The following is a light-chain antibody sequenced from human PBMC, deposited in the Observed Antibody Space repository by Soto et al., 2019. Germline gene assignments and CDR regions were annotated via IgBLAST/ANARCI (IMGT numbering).Light chain of an antibody. CDR2: EVT. V-gene: IGLV2-8*01. J-gene: IGLJ2*01. CDR1: SRDVGGYSF. Sequence: QSALTQPPSASGSPGQSVTISCTGTSRDVGGYSFVSWYQQHPGKAPRVLIYEVTQRPSGVPDRFSGSKSANTASLTVSGLQAEDEADYYCSSYAGRDNAMVFGGGTKLTVL. CDR3: SSYAGRDNAMV.